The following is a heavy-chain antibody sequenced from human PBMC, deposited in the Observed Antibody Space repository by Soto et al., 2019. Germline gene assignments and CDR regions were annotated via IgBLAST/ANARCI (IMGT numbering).Heavy chain of an antibody. D-gene: IGHD3-3*01. V-gene: IGHV1-2*02. J-gene: IGHJ6*02. CDR3: ARVANTIFGVVILHPSHYYYGMDV. Sequence: ASVKVSCKASGYTFTGYYMHWVRQAPGQGLEWMGWINPNSGGTNYAQKFQGRVTMTRDTSISTAYMELSRLRSDDTAVYYCARVANTIFGVVILHPSHYYYGMDVWGQGTTVTVSS. CDR2: INPNSGGT. CDR1: GYTFTGYY.